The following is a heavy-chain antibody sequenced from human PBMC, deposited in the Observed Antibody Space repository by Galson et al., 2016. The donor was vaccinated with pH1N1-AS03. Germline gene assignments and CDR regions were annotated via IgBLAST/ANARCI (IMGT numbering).Heavy chain of an antibody. CDR3: ARGGVFFSGSGSYHH. CDR2: IHHSGSTT. Sequence: ETLSLTCAVSGGSFSGYYYTWIRQPPGKGLEWIGEIHHSGSTTNYSPSLKSRVTISVDTSKNQFSLKLTSVTAADTAAYFCARGGVFFSGSGSYHHWDQGNLVTVSS. D-gene: IGHD3-10*01. CDR1: GGSFSGYY. J-gene: IGHJ4*02. V-gene: IGHV4-34*01.